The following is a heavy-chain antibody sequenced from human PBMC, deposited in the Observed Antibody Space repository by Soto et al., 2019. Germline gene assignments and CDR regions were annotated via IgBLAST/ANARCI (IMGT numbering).Heavy chain of an antibody. Sequence: ASVKVSCKASGYTFTSYGISWVRQAPGQGLEWMGWISAYNGNTNYAQKLQGRVTMTTDTSTSTAYMELRSLRSDDTAVYYCARAPQLWYPADFDYWGQGTLVTVSS. CDR1: GYTFTSYG. CDR3: ARAPQLWYPADFDY. V-gene: IGHV1-18*01. CDR2: ISAYNGNT. D-gene: IGHD5-18*01. J-gene: IGHJ4*02.